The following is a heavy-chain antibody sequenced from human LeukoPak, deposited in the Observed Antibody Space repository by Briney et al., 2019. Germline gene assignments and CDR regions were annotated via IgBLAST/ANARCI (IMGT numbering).Heavy chain of an antibody. V-gene: IGHV3-74*01. CDR1: GFDFSSNW. D-gene: IGHD4-17*01. CDR2: IKGDGIST. J-gene: IGHJ4*02. Sequence: GGSLRLSCAASGFDFSSNWMHWVRHAPGQGLVWVSRIKGDGISTNYADSVKGRFTISRDNGKNSLYLEMNSLRAEDTAVYYCAREGHGDYNFWGQGTLVTVSS. CDR3: AREGHGDYNF.